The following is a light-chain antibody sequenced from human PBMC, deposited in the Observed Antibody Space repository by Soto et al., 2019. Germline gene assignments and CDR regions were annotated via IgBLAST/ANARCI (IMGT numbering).Light chain of an antibody. Sequence: QSALTQPASVSGSPGQSITISCTGTSSDVGGYNFVSWYQQYPGKAPKLIIHEVDNRPSGISHRFSGSKSGNRASLTISGLQAEDEADYYCCSLTSSPSWVFGGGTQLTVL. V-gene: IGLV2-14*01. J-gene: IGLJ3*02. CDR2: EVD. CDR3: CSLTSSPSWV. CDR1: SSDVGGYNF.